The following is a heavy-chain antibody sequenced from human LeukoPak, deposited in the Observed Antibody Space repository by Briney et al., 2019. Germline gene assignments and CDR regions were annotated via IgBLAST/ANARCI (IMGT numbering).Heavy chain of an antibody. CDR1: GYTFTSYG. CDR3: ARFNAPRGWARVYYYGMDV. D-gene: IGHD3-16*01. J-gene: IGHJ6*02. V-gene: IGHV1-18*01. CDR2: ISAYNGNT. Sequence: ASVKVSCKASGYTFTSYGISWVRQAPGQGLEWMGWISAYNGNTNYAQKLQGRVTMTTDTSTSTAYMELRSLRSDDTAVYYCARFNAPRGWARVYYYGMDVWGQGTTVTVSS.